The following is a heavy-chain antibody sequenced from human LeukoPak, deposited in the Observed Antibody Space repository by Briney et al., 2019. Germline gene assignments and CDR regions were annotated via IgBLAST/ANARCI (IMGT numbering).Heavy chain of an antibody. CDR2: IYYSGST. D-gene: IGHD6-6*01. CDR3: ARGRYSSSTPGY. V-gene: IGHV4-31*03. Sequence: SETLSLTCTVSGGSISSGGYYWSWIRQHPGKGLEWIGYIYYSGSTYYNPSLKSRVTISVDTSKNQFSLKLSSVTAAGTAVYYCARGRYSSSTPGYWGQGTLVTVSS. CDR1: GGSISSGGYY. J-gene: IGHJ4*02.